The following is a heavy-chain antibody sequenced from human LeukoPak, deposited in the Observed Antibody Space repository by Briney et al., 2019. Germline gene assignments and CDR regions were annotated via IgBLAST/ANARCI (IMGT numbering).Heavy chain of an antibody. CDR3: ASGSQWLVIDY. CDR1: GFTFSSYG. Sequence: GGSLRLSCAASGFTFSSYGMHWVRQAPGKGLEWVVVIWYDGSNKYYADSVKGRFTISRDNSKNTLYLQMNSLRAEVTAVYYCASGSQWLVIDYWGQGTLVTVSS. V-gene: IGHV3-33*01. CDR2: IWYDGSNK. J-gene: IGHJ4*02. D-gene: IGHD6-19*01.